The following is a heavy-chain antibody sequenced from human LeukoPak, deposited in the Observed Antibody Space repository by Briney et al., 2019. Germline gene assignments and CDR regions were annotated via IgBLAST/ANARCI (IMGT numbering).Heavy chain of an antibody. CDR1: GFTFSSYS. J-gene: IGHJ6*03. D-gene: IGHD3-10*01. Sequence: GGSLRLSCAASGFTFSSYSMNWVRQAPGKGLEWVSYISSSGSTIYYADSVKGRFTISRDNAKNSLYLQMNSLRAEDTAVYYCARGTTMVRGVRFYYYMDVWGKGTTVTISS. V-gene: IGHV3-48*04. CDR2: ISSSGSTI. CDR3: ARGTTMVRGVRFYYYMDV.